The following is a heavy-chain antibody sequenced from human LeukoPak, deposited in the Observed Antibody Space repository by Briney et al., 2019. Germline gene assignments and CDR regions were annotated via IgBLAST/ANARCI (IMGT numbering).Heavy chain of an antibody. CDR3: VKDFHDSSGRDY. CDR1: GGTFSSYA. CDR2: IIPIFGTA. J-gene: IGHJ4*02. V-gene: IGHV1-69*13. Sequence: ASVKVSCKASGGTFSSYAISWVRQAPGQGLEWMGGIIPIFGTANYAQKFQGRVTITADESTSTAYMELSSLRSEDTAVYYCVKDFHDSSGRDYWGQGTLVTVSS. D-gene: IGHD3-22*01.